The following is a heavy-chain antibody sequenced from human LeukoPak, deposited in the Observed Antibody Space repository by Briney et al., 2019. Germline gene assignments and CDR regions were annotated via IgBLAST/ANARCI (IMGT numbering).Heavy chain of an antibody. CDR3: ASRRLSDSSGYYYFDY. CDR2: INHSGST. Sequence: SETLSLTCTVSGGSISSFYWSWIRQPPGKGLEWIGEINHSGSTNYNPSLKSRVTISVDTSKNQFSLKLSSVTAADTAVYYCASRRLSDSSGYYYFDYWGQGTLVTVSS. V-gene: IGHV4-34*01. CDR1: GGSISSFY. J-gene: IGHJ4*02. D-gene: IGHD3-22*01.